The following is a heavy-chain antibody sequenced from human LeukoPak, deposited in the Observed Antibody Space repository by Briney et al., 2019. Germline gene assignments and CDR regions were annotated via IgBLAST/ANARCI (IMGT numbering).Heavy chain of an antibody. V-gene: IGHV3-53*01. J-gene: IGHJ4*02. Sequence: QPGGSLRLSCAASGVTVSSNYMSWVRQAPGKGLEWVSVIYSGGSTYYADSVKGRFTISRDNSKNTLYLQMNSLRAEDTAVYYCARAPAGAALDYWGQGTLVTVSS. CDR3: ARAPAGAALDY. CDR2: IYSGGST. CDR1: GVTVSSNY. D-gene: IGHD6-13*01.